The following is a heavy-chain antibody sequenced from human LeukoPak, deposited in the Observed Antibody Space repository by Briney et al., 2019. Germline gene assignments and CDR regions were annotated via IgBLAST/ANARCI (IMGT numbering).Heavy chain of an antibody. CDR3: ARGRPPAY. J-gene: IGHJ4*02. CDR1: GGSVSSGSYY. V-gene: IGHV4-61*01. Sequence: SETLSLTCTVSGGSVSSGSYYWRWIRQPPGKGLEWIGYIYYSGSTNYNPSLKSRVTISVDTSKNQFSLKLSSVTAADTAVYYCARGRPPAYWGQGTLVTVSS. CDR2: IYYSGST.